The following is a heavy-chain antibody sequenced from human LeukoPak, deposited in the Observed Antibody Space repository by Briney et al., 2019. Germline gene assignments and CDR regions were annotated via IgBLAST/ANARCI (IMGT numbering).Heavy chain of an antibody. D-gene: IGHD6-13*01. CDR3: ARDPGYSST. J-gene: IGHJ5*02. Sequence: SETPSLTCTVSGGSISSSSYYWGWIRQPPGKGLEWIGSIYYSGSTYYNPSLKSRVTISVDTSKNQFSLKLSSVTAADTAVYYCARDPGYSSTWGQGTLVTVSS. CDR1: GGSISSSSYY. CDR2: IYYSGST. V-gene: IGHV4-39*07.